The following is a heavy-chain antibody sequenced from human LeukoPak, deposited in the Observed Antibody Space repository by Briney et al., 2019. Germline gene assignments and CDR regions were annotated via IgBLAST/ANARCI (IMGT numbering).Heavy chain of an antibody. V-gene: IGHV3-30-3*01. D-gene: IGHD1-20*01. CDR3: ARVGRGITGHD. Sequence: GRSLRLSCAASGFTFSSYAMHWVRQAPGKGLEWVAVISYDGSNKYYADSVKGRFTISRDNSKNTLYLQMNSLRAEDTAVYYCARVGRGITGHDWGQGTLVTVSS. J-gene: IGHJ4*02. CDR1: GFTFSSYA. CDR2: ISYDGSNK.